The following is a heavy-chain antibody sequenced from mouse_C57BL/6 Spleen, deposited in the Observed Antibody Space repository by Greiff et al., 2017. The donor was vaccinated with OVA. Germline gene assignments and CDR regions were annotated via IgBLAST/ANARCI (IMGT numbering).Heavy chain of an antibody. J-gene: IGHJ2*01. V-gene: IGHV1-52*01. CDR1: GYTFTSYW. Sequence: VKLQQPGAELVRPGSSVKLSCKASGYTFTSYWMHWVTQRPIQGLEWIGNIDPSDSETHYNQKFKDKATLTVDKSSSTAYMQLSSLTSEDSAVYYCARLDYGPYYFDYWGQGTTLTVSS. CDR2: IDPSDSET. CDR3: ARLDYGPYYFDY. D-gene: IGHD1-1*01.